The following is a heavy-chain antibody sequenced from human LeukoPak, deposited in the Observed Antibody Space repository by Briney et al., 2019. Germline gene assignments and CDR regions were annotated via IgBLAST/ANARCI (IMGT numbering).Heavy chain of an antibody. V-gene: IGHV3-43D*03. J-gene: IGHJ6*03. CDR1: GSTFDDYA. CDR2: ISWDGGST. Sequence: GGSLRLSCAASGSTFDDYAMHWVRQAPGKGLEWVSLISWDGGSTYYADSVKGRFTISRDNSKNSLYLQMNSLRAEDTALYYCAKARSSSWQPYYYYYMDVWGKGTTVTVSS. CDR3: AKARSSSWQPYYYYYMDV. D-gene: IGHD6-13*01.